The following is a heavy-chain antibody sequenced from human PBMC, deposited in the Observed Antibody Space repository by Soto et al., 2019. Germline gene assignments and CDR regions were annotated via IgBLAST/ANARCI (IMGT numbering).Heavy chain of an antibody. Sequence: AASVKVSCKASGYTFTSYYMHWVRQAPGQGLEWMGIINPSGGSTSYAQKFQGRVTMTRDTSTSTVYMELSSLRSEDTAVYYCARAYCSGGSCSPGVLWFDPWGQGTLVTVSS. J-gene: IGHJ5*02. CDR1: GYTFTSYY. CDR3: ARAYCSGGSCSPGVLWFDP. V-gene: IGHV1-46*01. D-gene: IGHD2-15*01. CDR2: INPSGGST.